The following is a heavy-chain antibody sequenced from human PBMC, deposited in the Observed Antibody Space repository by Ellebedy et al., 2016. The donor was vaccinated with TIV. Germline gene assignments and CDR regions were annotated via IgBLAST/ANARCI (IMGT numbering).Heavy chain of an antibody. CDR2: INQDGSEK. Sequence: GGSLRLXCAASIFTSRKYWMSWVRQAPGKGLEWVATINQDGSEKYYVDSVKGRFTISRDNAKNSLFLQMKSLRVEDTAMYYCARVAGDYYYYEMDVWGQGTTVTVSS. CDR1: IFTSRKYW. V-gene: IGHV3-7*01. D-gene: IGHD6-19*01. J-gene: IGHJ6*02. CDR3: ARVAGDYYYYEMDV.